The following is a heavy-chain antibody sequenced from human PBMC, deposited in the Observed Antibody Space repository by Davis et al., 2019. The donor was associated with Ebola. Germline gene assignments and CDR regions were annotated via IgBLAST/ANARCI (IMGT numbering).Heavy chain of an antibody. CDR3: AKTHTLWFGELLYLGGQFDY. J-gene: IGHJ4*02. CDR2: ISGSGGST. D-gene: IGHD3-10*01. Sequence: GESLKISCAASGFTFSSYAMSWVRQAPGKGLEWVSAISGSGGSTYYADSVKGRFTISRDNSKNTLYLQMNSLRAEDTAVYYCAKTHTLWFGELLYLGGQFDYWGQGTLVTVSS. V-gene: IGHV3-23*01. CDR1: GFTFSSYA.